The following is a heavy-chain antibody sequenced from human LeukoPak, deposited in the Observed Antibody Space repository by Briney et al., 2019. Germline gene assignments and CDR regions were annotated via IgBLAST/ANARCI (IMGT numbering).Heavy chain of an antibody. CDR1: GFTFTSYA. CDR3: AAQWELPFDY. J-gene: IGHJ4*02. V-gene: IGHV3-23*01. CDR2: ISGSGGST. Sequence: GGSLRLSCAASGFTFTSYAMSWVRQAPGKGLEWVSAISGSGGSTYYADSVKGRFTISGDNSKNTVYLQMNSLRAEDTAVYYCAAQWELPFDYWGQGTLVTVSS. D-gene: IGHD1-26*01.